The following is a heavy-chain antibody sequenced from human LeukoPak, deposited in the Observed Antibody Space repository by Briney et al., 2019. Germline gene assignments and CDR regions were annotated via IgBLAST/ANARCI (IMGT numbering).Heavy chain of an antibody. CDR3: ARVTNVLRFLEWLPAVYYFDY. V-gene: IGHV4-61*01. Sequence: PSETLSLTCTVSGGSVSSGSYYWSWLRQPPGKGLEWIGYIYYSGSTNYNPSLKSRVTISVDTSKNQFSLKLSSVTTADTAVYYCARVTNVLRFLEWLPAVYYFDYWGQGTLVTVSS. CDR1: GGSVSSGSYY. J-gene: IGHJ4*02. CDR2: IYYSGST. D-gene: IGHD3-3*01.